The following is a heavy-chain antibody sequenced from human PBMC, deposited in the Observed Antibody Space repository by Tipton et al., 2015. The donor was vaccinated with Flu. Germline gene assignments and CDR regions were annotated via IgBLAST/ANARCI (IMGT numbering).Heavy chain of an antibody. CDR2: ISWNSGSI. CDR1: GFTFDDYA. Sequence: SLRLSCAASGFTFDDYAMHWVRQAPGKGLEWVSGISWNSGSIGYADSVKGRFTISRDNAKNSLYLQMNSLRAEDTALYYCAKDCGGDYDILTGYSSFYYYYYGMDVWGQGTTVTVSS. J-gene: IGHJ6*02. V-gene: IGHV3-9*01. D-gene: IGHD3-9*01. CDR3: AKDCGGDYDILTGYSSFYYYYYGMDV.